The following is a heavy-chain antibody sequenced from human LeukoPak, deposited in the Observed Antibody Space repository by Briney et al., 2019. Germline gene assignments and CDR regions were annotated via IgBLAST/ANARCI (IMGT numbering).Heavy chain of an antibody. CDR1: GASISSYY. Sequence: PSETLSLTCTVSGASISSYYWSWIRQPPGKGLEWIGYIYDSGSTNYNPSLKSRVTISVDTSKNQFSLKMSSVTAADAAVYYCARHLLYYYDSSGYYYPYYYYYGMDVWGQGTTVTVSS. D-gene: IGHD3-22*01. V-gene: IGHV4-59*08. CDR3: ARHLLYYYDSSGYYYPYYYYYGMDV. J-gene: IGHJ6*02. CDR2: IYDSGST.